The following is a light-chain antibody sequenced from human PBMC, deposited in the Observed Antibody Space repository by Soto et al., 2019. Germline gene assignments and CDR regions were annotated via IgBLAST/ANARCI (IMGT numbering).Light chain of an antibody. Sequence: EIVLTQSPGTLSLSPGERATLSCRASQSVSSSYLAWYQQKPGQAPRLLIYGASSRATGIPDRFSGSGSGTDFTLTIRRLEPEDFAVYYCQQYGSLLAFGQGTRLETK. V-gene: IGKV3-20*01. CDR2: GAS. J-gene: IGKJ5*01. CDR1: QSVSSSY. CDR3: QQYGSLLA.